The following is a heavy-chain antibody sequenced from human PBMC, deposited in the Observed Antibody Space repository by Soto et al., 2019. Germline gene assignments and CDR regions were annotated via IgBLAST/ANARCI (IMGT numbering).Heavy chain of an antibody. CDR3: ARGFGGVIVGLFAFDI. D-gene: IGHD3-16*02. CDR1: GGSISTYY. V-gene: IGHV4-59*01. J-gene: IGHJ3*02. CDR2: IYHTGST. Sequence: SETLSLTCTVSGGSISTYYWSWIRQPPGKGLEWIGYIYHTGSTNYNPSLKSRVTMSVDTSKNHFSLKLSSVTAADTAVYYCARGFGGVIVGLFAFDIWGQGTMVTVSS.